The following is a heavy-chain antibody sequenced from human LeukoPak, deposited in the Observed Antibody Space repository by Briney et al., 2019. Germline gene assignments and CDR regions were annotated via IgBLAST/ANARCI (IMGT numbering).Heavy chain of an antibody. V-gene: IGHV4-38-2*02. D-gene: IGHD3-10*01. CDR1: GYSIGSSYY. CDR2: ISHSGIT. J-gene: IGHJ4*02. CDR3: ARDRGFMTADY. Sequence: SETLSLTCTVSGYSIGSSYYWVWIRLAPGQGLEWIASISHSGITYYNLSLRSRVTISKDTSRNQFSLQLNSVTAADTALYYCARDRGFMTADYWGQGTLLTVSS.